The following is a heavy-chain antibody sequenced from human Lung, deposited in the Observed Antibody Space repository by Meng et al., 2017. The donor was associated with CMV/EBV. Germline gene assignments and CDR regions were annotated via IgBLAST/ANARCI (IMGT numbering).Heavy chain of an antibody. CDR2: ISDDGTNK. CDR3: ARDHTPTVTTVLFDA. D-gene: IGHD4-17*01. J-gene: IGHJ4*02. CDR1: GFTFSSYA. Sequence: GESLKISCAASGFTFSSYAMHWVRQAPGKGLEWVAVISDDGTNKYYADSVKGRFTISRDNSKNTLYLQVNSLRAEGTAVYYCARDHTPTVTTVLFDAWGQGSLVTVSS. V-gene: IGHV3-30*04.